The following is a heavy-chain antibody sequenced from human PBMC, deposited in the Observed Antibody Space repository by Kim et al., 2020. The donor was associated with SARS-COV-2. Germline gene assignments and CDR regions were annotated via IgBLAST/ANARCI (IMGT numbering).Heavy chain of an antibody. CDR3: AKGYSSSWYSAHFDY. V-gene: IGHV3-7*01. J-gene: IGHJ4*02. Sequence: LSLTCAASGFTFSSYWMSWVRQAPGKGLEWVANIKQDGTEKYYVDSVKGRFTISRDNAKNSLYLQMNSLRAEDTAVYYCAKGYSSSWYSAHFDYWGQGTLVTVSS. CDR1: GFTFSSYW. D-gene: IGHD6-13*01. CDR2: IKQDGTEK.